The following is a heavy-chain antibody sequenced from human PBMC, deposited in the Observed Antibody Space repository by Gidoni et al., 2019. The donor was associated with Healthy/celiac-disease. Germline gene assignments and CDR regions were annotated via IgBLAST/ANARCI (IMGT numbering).Heavy chain of an antibody. J-gene: IGHJ3*02. D-gene: IGHD3-22*01. CDR1: GFTFSSYS. CDR3: ARERYYDSSGYYYGRDAFDI. Sequence: EVQLVESGGGLVQPGGSLRLSCAASGFTFSSYSMNWVRQAPGKGLEWVSYISSSSSTIYYADSVKGRFTISRDNAKNSLYLQMNSLRAEDTAVYYCARERYYDSSGYYYGRDAFDIWGQGTMVTVSS. CDR2: ISSSSSTI. V-gene: IGHV3-48*01.